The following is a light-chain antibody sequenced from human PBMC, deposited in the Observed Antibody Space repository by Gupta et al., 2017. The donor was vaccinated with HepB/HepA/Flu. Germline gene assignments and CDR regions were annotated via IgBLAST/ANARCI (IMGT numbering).Light chain of an antibody. V-gene: IGKV3-15*01. Sequence: EIVMIQSPPTLSVSPGETATLSCRASQSVSNNLAWYQKKPGQAPRLLIYGISTRATGIPARFSGSGSGTDFSLTISSLQPEDSAVYYCQQYNNWPPDTFGQGTKVEIK. J-gene: IGKJ2*01. CDR3: QQYNNWPPDT. CDR2: GIS. CDR1: QSVSNN.